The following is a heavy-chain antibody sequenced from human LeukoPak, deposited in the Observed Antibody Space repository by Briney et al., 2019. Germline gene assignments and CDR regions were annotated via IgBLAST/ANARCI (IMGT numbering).Heavy chain of an antibody. J-gene: IGHJ4*02. CDR2: INPNSGGT. Sequence: GESLKISCKASGYTFTGYYMHWVRQAPGQGLEWMGRINPNSGGTNYAQKFQGRVTMTRDTSISTAYMELSRLRSDDTAVYYCARGAYCTSTSCPEGFDYWGQGTLVTVSS. V-gene: IGHV1-2*06. CDR3: ARGAYCTSTSCPEGFDY. D-gene: IGHD2-2*01. CDR1: GYTFTGYY.